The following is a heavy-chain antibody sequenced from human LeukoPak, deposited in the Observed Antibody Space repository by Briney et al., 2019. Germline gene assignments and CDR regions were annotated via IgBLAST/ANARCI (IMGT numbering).Heavy chain of an antibody. V-gene: IGHV3-74*01. CDR3: ARDRARWWYYHDSSGYSTLDY. Sequence: PGRSLRLSCAASGFTFSDYNMNWVRQAPGKGLVWVSRINSDGSSTSYADSVKGRFTISRDNAKNTLYLQMNSLRAEDTAVYYCARDRARWWYYHDSSGYSTLDYWGQGTLVTVSS. CDR2: INSDGSST. D-gene: IGHD3-22*01. J-gene: IGHJ4*02. CDR1: GFTFSDYN.